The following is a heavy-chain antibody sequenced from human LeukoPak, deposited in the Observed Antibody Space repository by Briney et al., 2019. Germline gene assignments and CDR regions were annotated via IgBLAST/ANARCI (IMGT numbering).Heavy chain of an antibody. Sequence: GGSLRLSCAASGFTFSSYAMHWVRQAPGKGLEWVAVISYDGSNKYYADSVKGRFTISRDNSKNTLYLQMNSLRAEDTAVYYCARDGVRDCSSTSCYINTYYYYYYMDVWGKGTTVTVSS. J-gene: IGHJ6*03. CDR3: ARDGVRDCSSTSCYINTYYYYYYMDV. V-gene: IGHV3-30-3*01. CDR1: GFTFSSYA. D-gene: IGHD2-2*02. CDR2: ISYDGSNK.